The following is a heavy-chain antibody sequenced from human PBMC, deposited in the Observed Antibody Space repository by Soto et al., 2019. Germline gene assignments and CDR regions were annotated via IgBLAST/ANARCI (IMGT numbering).Heavy chain of an antibody. V-gene: IGHV3-23*01. D-gene: IGHD6-19*01. CDR1: GITFSTFSSYI. Sequence: EVQLLESGGALVQPGGSLRLSCAASGITFSTFSSYILSWVRHAPGKGLEWVSGINGNGADTYHVDSVQGRFTISRDNSKTTLYLHMNTLTAADTAVYSCAKAPPAGWMVWGQGTLVTVSS. CDR3: AKAPPAGWMV. CDR2: INGNGADT. J-gene: IGHJ4*02.